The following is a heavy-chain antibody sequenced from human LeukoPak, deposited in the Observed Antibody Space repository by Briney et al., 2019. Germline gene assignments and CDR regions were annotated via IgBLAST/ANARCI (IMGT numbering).Heavy chain of an antibody. J-gene: IGHJ6*03. CDR3: APVYSVRLGPESYYYFYVDV. CDR1: GDSVSSNSAA. Sequence: SQTLSLTCAISGDSVSSNSAAWNWIRQSPSRGLEWLGRTYYRSKWYYDYATSVKGRITINPDTSKNQFSLQLSSVTSEDTAVYYCAPVYSVRLGPESYYYFYVDVLGKGTTITVSS. V-gene: IGHV6-1*01. D-gene: IGHD5/OR15-5a*01. CDR2: TYYRSKWYY.